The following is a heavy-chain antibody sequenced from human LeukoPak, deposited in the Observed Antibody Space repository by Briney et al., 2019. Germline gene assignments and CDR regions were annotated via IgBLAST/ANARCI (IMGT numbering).Heavy chain of an antibody. CDR2: INGAGSST. Sequence: PGGSLRLSRAASGFTFSSNWMHWVRQAPGKGQAWVSRINGAGSSTSYADSVKGRFTISRDNAKNSLYLQMNGLRAEDTAIYYCAGVYWGQGTLVTVSS. J-gene: IGHJ4*02. CDR1: GFTFSSNW. V-gene: IGHV3-74*01. CDR3: AGVY.